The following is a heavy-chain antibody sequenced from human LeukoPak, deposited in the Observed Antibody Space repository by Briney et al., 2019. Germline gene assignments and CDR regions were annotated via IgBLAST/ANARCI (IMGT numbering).Heavy chain of an antibody. J-gene: IGHJ4*02. CDR2: IKQDGSEK. Sequence: PGGSLRLSCAASGFTFSSYWMSWVRQAPGKGLEWVTNIKQDGSEKYYVDSVKGRFTISRDNAKNSLYLQMNSLRAEDTAVYYCARDCWFGAKDYWGQGTLVTVSS. D-gene: IGHD3-10*01. V-gene: IGHV3-7*01. CDR3: ARDCWFGAKDY. CDR1: GFTFSSYW.